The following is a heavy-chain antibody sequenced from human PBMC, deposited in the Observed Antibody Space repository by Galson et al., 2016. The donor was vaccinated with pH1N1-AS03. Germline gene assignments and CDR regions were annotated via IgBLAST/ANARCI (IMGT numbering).Heavy chain of an antibody. Sequence: SVKVSCKASGYTFTNYGVSWVRRAPGQGLEWMGGISSFNGYTTYAQKLQDRVTMTRDTSTSTAYMELRSLRSDDTAVYFCARDAAYYYGMDVWGQGTTVIVSS. CDR2: ISSFNGYT. D-gene: IGHD6-25*01. CDR3: ARDAAYYYGMDV. V-gene: IGHV1-18*01. J-gene: IGHJ6*02. CDR1: GYTFTNYG.